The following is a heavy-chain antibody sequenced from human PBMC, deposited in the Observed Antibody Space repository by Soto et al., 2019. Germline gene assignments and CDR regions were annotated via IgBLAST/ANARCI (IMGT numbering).Heavy chain of an antibody. V-gene: IGHV1-18*01. CDR2: ISAHNGNT. Sequence: ASVKVSCKASGYTFTNYGITWVRQAPGQGLEWMGWISAHNGNTNYAQKLQGRVSMTTDTSTTTAYMELRSLRSDDTAVYYCARVVPGAEAWFGPWGQGTLVTVSS. CDR3: ARVVPGAEAWFGP. J-gene: IGHJ5*02. CDR1: GYTFTNYG. D-gene: IGHD2-2*01.